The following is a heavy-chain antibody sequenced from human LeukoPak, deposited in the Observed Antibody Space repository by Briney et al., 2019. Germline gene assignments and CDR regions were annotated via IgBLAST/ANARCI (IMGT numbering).Heavy chain of an antibody. CDR1: GFPFSSYE. V-gene: IGHV3-48*03. CDR2: ISSSGSTI. CDR3: ARGTYYDFWSGYYTAGGWFDP. D-gene: IGHD3-3*01. Sequence: GGSLGLSCAASGFPFSSYEMNWVRRAPGKGLEWVSYISSSGSTIYYADSVKGRFTISRDNAKNSLYLQMNSLRAEDTAVYYCARGTYYDFWSGYYTAGGWFDPWGQGTLVTVSS. J-gene: IGHJ5*02.